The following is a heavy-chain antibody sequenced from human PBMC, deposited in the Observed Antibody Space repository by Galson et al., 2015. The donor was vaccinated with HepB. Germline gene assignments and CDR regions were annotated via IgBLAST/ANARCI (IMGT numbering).Heavy chain of an antibody. D-gene: IGHD3-10*01. V-gene: IGHV4-39*07. CDR1: GGSISSSSYY. CDR2: IYYSGST. CDR3: ARLIDGEFDY. J-gene: IGHJ4*02. Sequence: LSLTCTVSGGSISSSSYYWGWIRQPPGKGLEWIGSIYYSGSTYYNPSLKSRVTISVDTSKNQFSLKLSSVTAADTAVYYCARLIDGEFDYWGQGTLVTVSS.